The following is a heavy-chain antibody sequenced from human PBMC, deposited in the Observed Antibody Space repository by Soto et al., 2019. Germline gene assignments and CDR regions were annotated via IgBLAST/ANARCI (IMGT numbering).Heavy chain of an antibody. CDR3: ASGASRWYPYFFDS. J-gene: IGHJ4*02. V-gene: IGHV1-69*01. CDR1: EGTLNSYA. D-gene: IGHD6-13*01. Sequence: QAQVVQSGAEVRKPGSSVKLSCKASEGTLNSYAIAWVRQAPGQGLEWIGGIIPYYNTLNYAQKFQDRVTITADDSTNTVYMELSSLRSDDTAVYFCASGASRWYPYFFDSWAQGTLVTVSS. CDR2: IIPYYNTL.